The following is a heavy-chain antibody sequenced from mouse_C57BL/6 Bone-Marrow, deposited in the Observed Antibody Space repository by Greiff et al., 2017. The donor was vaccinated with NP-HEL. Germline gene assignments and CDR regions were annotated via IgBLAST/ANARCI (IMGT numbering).Heavy chain of an antibody. J-gene: IGHJ4*01. CDR3: ARSNWSYELDY. Sequence: VKLQESGAELVRPGTSVKMSCKASGYTFTNYWIGWAKQRPGHGLEWIGDIYPGGGYTNYNEKFKGKATLTADKSSSTAYMQFSSLTSEDSAIYYCARSNWSYELDYWGQGTSVTVSS. D-gene: IGHD1-1*01. CDR2: IYPGGGYT. V-gene: IGHV1-63*01. CDR1: GYTFTNYW.